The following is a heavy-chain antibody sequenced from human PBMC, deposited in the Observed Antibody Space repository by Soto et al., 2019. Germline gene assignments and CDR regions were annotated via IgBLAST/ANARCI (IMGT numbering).Heavy chain of an antibody. D-gene: IGHD3-22*01. CDR1: GYTFTIYG. J-gene: IGHJ4*02. V-gene: IGHV1-18*04. Sequence: QVQLVQSGAEVKKPGASVKVSCKASGYTFTIYGISWVRQAPGQGLEWMGWISGYNGNTDYAQNLQDRGTLTTDASTSSVYMELRSRRSDDTAVYYCARVDYYDSSGYSGYWGQGTLITVSS. CDR3: ARVDYYDSSGYSGY. CDR2: ISGYNGNT.